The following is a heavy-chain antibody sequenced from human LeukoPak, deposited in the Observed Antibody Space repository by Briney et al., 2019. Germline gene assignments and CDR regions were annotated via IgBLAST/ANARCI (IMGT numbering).Heavy chain of an antibody. CDR1: GGSISSYY. CDR2: IYTSGST. V-gene: IGHV4-4*07. J-gene: IGHJ3*02. Sequence: PSETLSLTCTVSGGSISSYYWSWIRQPAGKGLEWIGRIYTSGSTNYNPSLKSRVTMSVDTSKNQFSLKLSSVTAADTAVYYCARDRDGYNLNAFDIWGQGTKVTVSS. D-gene: IGHD5-24*01. CDR3: ARDRDGYNLNAFDI.